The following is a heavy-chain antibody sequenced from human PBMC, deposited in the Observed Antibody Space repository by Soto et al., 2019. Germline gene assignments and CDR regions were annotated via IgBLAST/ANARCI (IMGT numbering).Heavy chain of an antibody. V-gene: IGHV1-69*02. Sequence: QVQLVQSGAEVKKPGSSVKVSCKASGGTFSSYTISWVRQAPGQGLEWMGRIIPILGIANYAQKFQGRVTINGEKTTSTAFIELNSLRSEDTAVYYCALEYWSSTSCYRDYLGHGTLVTVSS. CDR1: GGTFSSYT. CDR3: ALEYWSSTSCYRDY. J-gene: IGHJ4*01. CDR2: IIPILGIA. D-gene: IGHD2-2*02.